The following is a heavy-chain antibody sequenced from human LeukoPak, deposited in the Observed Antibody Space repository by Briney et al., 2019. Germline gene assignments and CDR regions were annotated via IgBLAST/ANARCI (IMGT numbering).Heavy chain of an antibody. V-gene: IGHV4-34*01. Sequence: SETLSLTCAVYGASYNAYYWSWIRQPPGKGLEWIGDIDHRGTATYNPSLKSRLTISADASKNQFSLKLSSVTAADTAVYYCARHGSWPIDYMDVWGKGTTVTVSS. J-gene: IGHJ6*03. CDR1: GASYNAYY. CDR3: ARHGSWPIDYMDV. D-gene: IGHD6-13*01. CDR2: IDHRGTA.